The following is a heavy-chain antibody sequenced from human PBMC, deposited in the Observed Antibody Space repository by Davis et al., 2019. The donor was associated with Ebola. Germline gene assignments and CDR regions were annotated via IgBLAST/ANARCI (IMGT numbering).Heavy chain of an antibody. CDR3: ARDRGYYYGMDV. CDR1: GGSISSGDYY. J-gene: IGHJ6*02. CDR2: IYYSGST. Sequence: MPSETLSLTCTVPGGSISSGDYYWSWIRQPPGKGLEWIGYIYYSGSTYYNPSLKSRVTISVDTSKNQFSLKLSSVTAADTAVYYCARDRGYYYGMDVWGQGTTVTVSS. V-gene: IGHV4-30-4*01.